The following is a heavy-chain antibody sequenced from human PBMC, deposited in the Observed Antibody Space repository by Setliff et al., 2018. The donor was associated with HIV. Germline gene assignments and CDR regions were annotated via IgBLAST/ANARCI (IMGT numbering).Heavy chain of an antibody. Sequence: PGGSLRLSCAASGFRINNYDMNWVRQAQGKGLEWVASISSSGRYIYSADSLMGRFIISRDNGENSLFLQMNSLRVEDTAVYYCAKTSNTGYLFCSDYWGQGTLVTVSS. CDR2: ISSSGRYI. V-gene: IGHV3-21*04. CDR3: AKTSNTGYLFCSDY. CDR1: GFRINNYD. J-gene: IGHJ4*02. D-gene: IGHD3-9*01.